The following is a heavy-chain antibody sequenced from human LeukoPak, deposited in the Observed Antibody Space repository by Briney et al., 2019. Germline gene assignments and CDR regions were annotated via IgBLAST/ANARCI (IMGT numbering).Heavy chain of an antibody. D-gene: IGHD3-22*01. CDR1: GYTFTSYG. CDR2: ISAYNGNT. J-gene: IGHJ4*02. V-gene: IGHV1-18*01. CDR3: ARRSENYYDSSGYYLDY. Sequence: ASVKVSCKASGYTFTSYGISWVRQAPGQGLEWMGWISAYNGNTNYAQKLQGRVTMTTDTSTSTAYMELRSLRSHDTAVYYCARRSENYYDSSGYYLDYWGQGTLVTVSS.